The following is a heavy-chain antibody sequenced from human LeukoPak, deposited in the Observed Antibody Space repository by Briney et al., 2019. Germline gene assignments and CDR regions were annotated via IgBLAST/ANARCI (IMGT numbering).Heavy chain of an antibody. Sequence: WASVKVSCKASGYTFTSYYMHWVRQAPGQGLKWMGIINPSGGSTSYAQKFQGRVTMTRDMSTSTVYMELSSLRSEDTAVYYCARESGLLWFGESYYFDYWGQGTLVTVSS. V-gene: IGHV1-46*01. CDR1: GYTFTSYY. CDR2: INPSGGST. J-gene: IGHJ4*02. CDR3: ARESGLLWFGESYYFDY. D-gene: IGHD3-10*01.